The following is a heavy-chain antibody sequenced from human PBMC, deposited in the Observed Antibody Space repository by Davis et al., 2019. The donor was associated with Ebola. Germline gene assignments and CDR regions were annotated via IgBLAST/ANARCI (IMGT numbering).Heavy chain of an antibody. V-gene: IGHV3-23*01. CDR1: GFTFDIYA. D-gene: IGHD1-1*01. CDR3: AKDLWHSTGPSDS. J-gene: IGHJ4*02. Sequence: GESLKISCAASGFTFDIYAMSWVRQAPGKGLEWVSATSGSGGTTYYADSVKGRFTISRDNFRNTLYLQMNSLRAEDTAIYYCAKDLWHSTGPSDSWGQGTLVTVSS. CDR2: TSGSGGTT.